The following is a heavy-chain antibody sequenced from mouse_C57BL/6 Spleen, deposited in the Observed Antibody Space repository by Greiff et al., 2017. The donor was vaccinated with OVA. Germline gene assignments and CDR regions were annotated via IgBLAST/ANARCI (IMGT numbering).Heavy chain of an antibody. CDR1: GFSLTSYG. Sequence: QVQLKESGPGLVQPSQSLSITCTVSGFSLTSYGVHWVRQSPGKGLEWLGVIWSGGSTDYNAAFISRLSISKDNSKSQVFFKMNSLQADDTAIYYCARNTFYYYGSSHYFDYWGQGTTLTVSS. CDR3: ARNTFYYYGSSHYFDY. D-gene: IGHD1-1*01. J-gene: IGHJ2*01. CDR2: IWSGGST. V-gene: IGHV2-2*01.